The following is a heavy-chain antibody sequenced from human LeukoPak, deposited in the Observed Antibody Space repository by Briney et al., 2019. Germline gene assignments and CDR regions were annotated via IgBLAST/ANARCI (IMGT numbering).Heavy chain of an antibody. CDR1: GFTFSSNY. CDR3: ARTTIFGGYYYGMDV. D-gene: IGHD3-3*01. Sequence: GGSLRLSCAASGFTFSSNYMSWVRQAPGKGLEWVSVIYSGGSTYYADSVKGRFTISRDNSKNTLYLQMNSLRAEDTAVYYCARTTIFGGYYYGMDVWGQGTTVTVSS. V-gene: IGHV3-66*01. CDR2: IYSGGST. J-gene: IGHJ6*02.